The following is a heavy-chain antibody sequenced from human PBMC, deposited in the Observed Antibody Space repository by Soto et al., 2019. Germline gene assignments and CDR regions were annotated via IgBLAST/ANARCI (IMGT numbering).Heavy chain of an antibody. Sequence: GASVKVSCKASGFTFTGHYIHWVRQAPGQGLEWMGWINPNSGGTSYAQNFQGRVTMTRDTSTTTAYMELASLRSDDTAVYYCARGGGRGYNELDPWGHGTLVTVSS. CDR2: INPNSGGT. D-gene: IGHD5-12*01. CDR1: GFTFTGHY. CDR3: ARGGGRGYNELDP. V-gene: IGHV1-2*02. J-gene: IGHJ5*02.